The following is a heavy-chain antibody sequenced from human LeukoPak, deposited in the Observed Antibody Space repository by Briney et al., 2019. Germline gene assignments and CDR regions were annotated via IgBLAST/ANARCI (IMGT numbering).Heavy chain of an antibody. D-gene: IGHD3-10*01. CDR1: GFTVSSNC. J-gene: IGHJ4*02. Sequence: GGSLRLSCAASGFTVSSNCMSWVRQAPGKGLEWVSVIYSGGSTYYADSVKGRFTISRDNSKNTLYLQMNSLRAEDTAVYYCAGGKEYCYGSLPSDYWGQGTLVTVSS. CDR3: AGGKEYCYGSLPSDY. CDR2: IYSGGST. V-gene: IGHV3-66*01.